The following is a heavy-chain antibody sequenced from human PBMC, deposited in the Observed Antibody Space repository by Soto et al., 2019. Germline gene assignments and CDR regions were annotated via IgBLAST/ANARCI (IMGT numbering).Heavy chain of an antibody. CDR1: GGSISSYY. V-gene: IGHV4-59*01. D-gene: IGHD3-3*01. J-gene: IGHJ4*02. CDR3: ARGITIFGVVTLYYFDY. CDR2: IYYSGST. Sequence: SETLSLTCTVSGGSISSYYWSWIRQPPGKGLEWIGYIYYSGSTNYNPSLKSRVTISVDTSKNQFSLKLSSVTAADTAVYYCARGITIFGVVTLYYFDYWGQGTLVTVSS.